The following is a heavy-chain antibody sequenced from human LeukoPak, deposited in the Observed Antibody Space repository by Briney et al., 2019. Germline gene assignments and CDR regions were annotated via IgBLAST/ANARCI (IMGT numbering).Heavy chain of an antibody. V-gene: IGHV3-20*04. CDR1: GFTFDDYG. Sequence: GGSLRLSCAASGFTFDDYGMSWVRQAPGKGLELVSGINWNGGSTGYADSVKGRFTISRDNSKNTLYLQMNSLRAEDTAVYYCARDRDYYDSSGSNWGQGTLVTVSS. D-gene: IGHD3-22*01. CDR2: INWNGGST. CDR3: ARDRDYYDSSGSN. J-gene: IGHJ4*02.